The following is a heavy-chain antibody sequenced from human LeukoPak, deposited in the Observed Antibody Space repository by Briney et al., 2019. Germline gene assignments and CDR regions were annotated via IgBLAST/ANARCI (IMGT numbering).Heavy chain of an antibody. CDR2: IYYSGST. CDR3: ARGGAAAVNWFDP. J-gene: IGHJ5*02. D-gene: IGHD6-13*01. V-gene: IGHV4-59*01. Sequence: KPSETLSLTCTVSGGSISSYYWSWIRQPPGKGLEWIGYIYYSGSTNYNPSLKSRVTISVDTSKSQFSLKLSSVTAADTAVYYCARGGAAAVNWFDPWGQGTLVTVSS. CDR1: GGSISSYY.